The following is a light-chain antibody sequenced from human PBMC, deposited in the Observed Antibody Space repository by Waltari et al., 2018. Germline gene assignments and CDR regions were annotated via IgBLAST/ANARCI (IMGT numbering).Light chain of an antibody. Sequence: QSALTQPASVSGSPGQTTTISCTGTSSDVGGFEYVPWYQQHPGQAPKLILYEVGNLPSGVSPRFSGSKSGNTASLTISVLQAEDEAKYFCCSFSTTDTVVFGGGTTVTVL. CDR1: SSDVGGFEY. V-gene: IGLV2-14*03. J-gene: IGLJ3*02. CDR3: CSFSTTDTVV. CDR2: EVG.